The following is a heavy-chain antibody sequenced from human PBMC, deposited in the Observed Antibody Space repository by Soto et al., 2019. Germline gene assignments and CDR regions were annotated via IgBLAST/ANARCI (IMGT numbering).Heavy chain of an antibody. V-gene: IGHV4-59*01. CDR3: ARARAARGRLEP. CDR1: GGSISSYY. D-gene: IGHD6-13*01. Sequence: SETLSLTCTVSGGSISSYYWSWIRQPPGKGLEWIGYIYYSGSTNYNPSLKSRVTISVDTSKNQFSLKLSSVTAADTLVSYCARARAARGRLEPRGQRPLVSVAS. J-gene: IGHJ5*02. CDR2: IYYSGST.